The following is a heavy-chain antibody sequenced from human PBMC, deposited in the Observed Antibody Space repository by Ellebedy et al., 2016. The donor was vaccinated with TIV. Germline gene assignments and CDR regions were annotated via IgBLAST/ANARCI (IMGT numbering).Heavy chain of an antibody. V-gene: IGHV1-2*02. CDR3: ARYYYDSSGLTFDN. Sequence: AASVKVSCTASGYTFTGYYMHWVRQAPGQGLEWMVWINPNSGGTNYAQKFPGRVTITADKSTSTAYMELSSLRSEDTAVYYCARYYYDSSGLTFDNWGQGTLVTVSS. CDR1: GYTFTGYY. D-gene: IGHD3-22*01. CDR2: INPNSGGT. J-gene: IGHJ4*02.